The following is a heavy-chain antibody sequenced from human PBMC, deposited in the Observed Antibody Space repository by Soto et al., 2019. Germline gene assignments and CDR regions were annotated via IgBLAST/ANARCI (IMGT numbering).Heavy chain of an antibody. CDR1: GGSISSGDYY. CDR2: IYYSGST. J-gene: IGHJ6*02. CDR3: ARSIAVAGFYGMAV. D-gene: IGHD6-19*01. V-gene: IGHV4-30-4*02. Sequence: SETLSLTCTVSGGSISSGDYYWSWIRQPPGKGLEWIGYIYYSGSTYYNPSLKSRVTISVDTSKNQFSLKLSSVTAADTAVYYCARSIAVAGFYGMAVWGQGTTVTVSS.